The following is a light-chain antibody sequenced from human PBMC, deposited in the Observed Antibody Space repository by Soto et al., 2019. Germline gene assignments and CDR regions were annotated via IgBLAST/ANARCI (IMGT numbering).Light chain of an antibody. CDR1: QNIRRN. CDR2: QAS. V-gene: IGKV3-15*01. J-gene: IGKJ2*03. Sequence: EIVMTQSPATLSVSPGERGTLSCRASQNIRRNLAWYQQKPGQPPRLLIYQASTRAPGIPARFSGGGSGTEFTLTISSLQSEDFALYYCQQSYITLYSFGQGTSLEIK. CDR3: QQSYITLYS.